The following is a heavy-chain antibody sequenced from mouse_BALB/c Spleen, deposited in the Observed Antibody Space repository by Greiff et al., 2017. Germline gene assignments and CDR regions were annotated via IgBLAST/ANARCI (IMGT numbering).Heavy chain of an antibody. D-gene: IGHD2-1*01. Sequence: EVQLKESGPGLVKPSQSLSLTCTVTGYSITSDYAWNWIRQFPGNKLEWMGYISYSGSTSYNPSLKSRISITRDTSKNQFFLQLNSVTTEDTATYYCARHGNLDVWGAGTTVTVSS. J-gene: IGHJ1*01. CDR1: GYSITSDYA. V-gene: IGHV3-2*02. CDR2: ISYSGST. CDR3: ARHGNLDV.